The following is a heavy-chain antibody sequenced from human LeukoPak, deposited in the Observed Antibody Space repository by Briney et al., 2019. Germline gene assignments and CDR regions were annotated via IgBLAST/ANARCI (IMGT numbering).Heavy chain of an antibody. CDR2: ISGSGGST. CDR1: GFTFSSYA. D-gene: IGHD3-22*01. CDR3: ARDPYYYDSSGYYPFDY. V-gene: IGHV3-23*01. Sequence: GGSLRLSCAASGFTFSSYAMSWVRQAPGKGLEWVSAISGSGGSTYYADSVKGRLTISRDNSKNSLYLQMNSLRAEDTAVYYCARDPYYYDSSGYYPFDYWGQGTLVTVSS. J-gene: IGHJ4*02.